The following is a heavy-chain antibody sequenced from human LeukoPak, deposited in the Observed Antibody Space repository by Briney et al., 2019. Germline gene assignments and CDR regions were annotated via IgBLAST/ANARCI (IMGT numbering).Heavy chain of an antibody. CDR2: IYNSGST. V-gene: IGHV4-59*11. J-gene: IGHJ5*02. CDR1: GGSISSHY. D-gene: IGHD5-18*01. Sequence: SETLSLTCSVSGGSISSHYWSWIRQPPGKGLEWIGYIYNSGSTNYNPSLKIRVTISADTSKNQFSLKLSSVTAADTAVYYCARHLYSYGIFDPWGQGTLVTVSS. CDR3: ARHLYSYGIFDP.